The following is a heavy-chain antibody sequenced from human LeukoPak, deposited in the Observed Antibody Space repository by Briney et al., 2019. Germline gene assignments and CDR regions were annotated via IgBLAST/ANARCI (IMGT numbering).Heavy chain of an antibody. CDR2: ISWNSGSI. D-gene: IGHD2-15*01. CDR1: GFTFDDYA. J-gene: IGHJ3*02. V-gene: IGHV3-9*01. CDR3: AKDLRYCSGGSCYGNGAFDI. Sequence: GGSLRLSCAASGFTFDDYAMHWVRQAPGKGLEWVSGISWNSGSIGYADSVKGRFTISRDNAKNSLYLQMNSLRAEDTALYYCAKDLRYCSGGSCYGNGAFDIWGQGTMVTVSS.